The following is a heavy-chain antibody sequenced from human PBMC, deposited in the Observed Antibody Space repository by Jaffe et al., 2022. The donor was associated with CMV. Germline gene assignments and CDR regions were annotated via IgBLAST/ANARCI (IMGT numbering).Heavy chain of an antibody. Sequence: QLQLQESGPGLVKPSETLSLTCTVSGGSISSSSYYWGWIRQPPGKGLEWIGSIYYSGSTYYNPSLKSRVTISVDTSKNQFSLKLSSVTAADTAVYYCARRAQQLVYYYYYMDVWGKGTTVTVSS. D-gene: IGHD6-13*01. CDR3: ARRAQQLVYYYYYMDV. CDR1: GGSISSSSYY. J-gene: IGHJ6*03. V-gene: IGHV4-39*01. CDR2: IYYSGST.